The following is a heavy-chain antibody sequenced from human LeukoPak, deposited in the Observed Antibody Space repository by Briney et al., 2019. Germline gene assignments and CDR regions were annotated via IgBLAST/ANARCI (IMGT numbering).Heavy chain of an antibody. CDR3: GQGAFGELFPLEL. CDR2: ISYGGNNK. Sequence: PGGSLRLSCAASRFIFSSFGMHWVRQAPGEGLEWVSVISYGGNNKYYADSVKGRFTISRDNSKNTQYLQINSLRAEDTAAYCCGQGAFGELFPLELWGQGTLVTVSS. V-gene: IGHV3-30*03. J-gene: IGHJ4*02. CDR1: RFIFSSFG. D-gene: IGHD3-10*01.